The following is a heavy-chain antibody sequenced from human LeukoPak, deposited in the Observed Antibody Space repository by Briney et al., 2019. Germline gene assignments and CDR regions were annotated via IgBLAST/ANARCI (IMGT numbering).Heavy chain of an antibody. CDR2: IYSGGNT. Sequence: SGGSLRLSCAASGFTVSGNYMIWVRQTPGKGREGVSLIYSGGNTYYTDSVKGRFTISRDNSENTLYLQMNSLRTEDTAVYYCARVADYYVSGHFDYWGQGTLVTVSS. CDR3: ARVADYYVSGHFDY. J-gene: IGHJ4*02. CDR1: GFTVSGNY. D-gene: IGHD3-10*01. V-gene: IGHV3-53*01.